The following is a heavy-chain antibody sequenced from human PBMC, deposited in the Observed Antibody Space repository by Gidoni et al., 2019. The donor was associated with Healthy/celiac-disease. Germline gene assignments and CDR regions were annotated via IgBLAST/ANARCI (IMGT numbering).Heavy chain of an antibody. CDR1: GFTFSSYS. V-gene: IGHV3-21*01. CDR3: ARDLGYGPVYWFDP. Sequence: EVQLVESGGGLVKPGGSLRLSCAASGFTFSSYSMNWVRQAPGKGLEWVSSISSSSSYIYYADSVKGRFTISRDNDKNSLYLQMNSLRAEETAVYYCARDLGYGPVYWFDPWGQGTLVTVSS. D-gene: IGHD3-16*01. J-gene: IGHJ5*02. CDR2: ISSSSSYI.